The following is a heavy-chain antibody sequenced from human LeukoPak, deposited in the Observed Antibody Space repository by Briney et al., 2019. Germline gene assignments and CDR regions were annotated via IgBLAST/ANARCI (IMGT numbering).Heavy chain of an antibody. CDR2: IYYSGIT. J-gene: IGHJ4*02. CDR3: ASLYCSGGSCYSAFDY. CDR1: GGSISSYY. D-gene: IGHD2-15*01. Sequence: PSETLSLTCTVSGGSISSYYWSWIRQPPGKGLEWIGYIYYSGITNYNPSLKSRVTISVDTSKNQLSLKLSSVTAADTAVYYCASLYCSGGSCYSAFDYWGQGTLVTVSS. V-gene: IGHV4-59*08.